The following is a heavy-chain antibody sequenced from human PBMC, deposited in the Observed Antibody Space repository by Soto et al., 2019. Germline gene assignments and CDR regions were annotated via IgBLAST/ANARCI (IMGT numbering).Heavy chain of an antibody. D-gene: IGHD3-16*01. J-gene: IGHJ4*02. V-gene: IGHV3-23*01. CDR1: GFTFSSYA. CDR2: ISGSGGST. Sequence: EVQLLESGGGLVQPGGSLRLSCAASGFTFSSYAMSWVRQAPGKGLEWVSAISGSGGSTYYADSVKGRFTISRDNSKNTLYLQMNILRAEDTAVYYCATARDESPIMITFGVVPPNYYFDYWGQGTLVTVSS. CDR3: ATARDESPIMITFGVVPPNYYFDY.